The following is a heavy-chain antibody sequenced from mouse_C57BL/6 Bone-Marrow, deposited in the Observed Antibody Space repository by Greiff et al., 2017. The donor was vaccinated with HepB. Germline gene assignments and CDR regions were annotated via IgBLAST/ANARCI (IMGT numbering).Heavy chain of an antibody. V-gene: IGHV1-61*01. CDR3: ARSITTVVAGDYFDY. CDR1: GYTFTSYW. J-gene: IGHJ2*01. D-gene: IGHD1-1*01. CDR2: IYPSDSET. Sequence: QVQLQQPGAELVRPGSSVKLSCKASGYTFTSYWMDWVKQRPGQGLEWIGNIYPSDSETHYNQKFKDKATLTVDKSSSTAYMQLSSLTSEDSAVYYCARSITTVVAGDYFDYWCQGTTRTVSS.